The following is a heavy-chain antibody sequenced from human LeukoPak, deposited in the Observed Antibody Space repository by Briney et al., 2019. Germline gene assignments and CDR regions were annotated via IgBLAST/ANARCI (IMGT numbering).Heavy chain of an antibody. CDR3: AKVIGPYYYGSGSYYLFDY. V-gene: IGHV3-23*01. CDR2: ISGSGGST. D-gene: IGHD3-10*01. CDR1: GFTFSSYA. J-gene: IGHJ4*02. Sequence: GGSLRLSCAASGFTFSSYAMSWVRQAPGKGLEWVSAISGSGGSTYYADSVKGRFTISRDNSKNTLYLQMNSLRAEDTAVYYCAKVIGPYYYGSGSYYLFDYWGQGTLVTVSS.